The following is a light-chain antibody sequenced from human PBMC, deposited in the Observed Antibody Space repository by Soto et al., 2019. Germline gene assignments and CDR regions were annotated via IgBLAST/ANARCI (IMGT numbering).Light chain of an antibody. CDR3: QLYGTSRT. Sequence: ETVLTQSPGTLSLSPGERATLSCRAGQSLGSDYLAWYQQKPGQAPRLLIYGVSSRATDIPDRFSGSGSGTDFTLTISRLEQEDFAMYYCQLYGTSRTFGQGTKV. V-gene: IGKV3-20*01. CDR2: GVS. J-gene: IGKJ1*01. CDR1: QSLGSDY.